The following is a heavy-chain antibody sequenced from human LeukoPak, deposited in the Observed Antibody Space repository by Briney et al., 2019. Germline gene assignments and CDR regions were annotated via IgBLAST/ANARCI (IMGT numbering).Heavy chain of an antibody. CDR3: ARTRTPRSHLDY. J-gene: IGHJ4*02. V-gene: IGHV4-34*01. CDR1: GGSFSGYY. CDR2: INHSGST. D-gene: IGHD1-14*01. Sequence: SETLSLTCAVYGGSFSGYYWSWIRQPPGKGLEWIGEINHSGSTNYNPSLKSRVTISVDTSKNQFSLKLSSVTAADTAVYYCARTRTPRSHLDYWGQGTLVTVSS.